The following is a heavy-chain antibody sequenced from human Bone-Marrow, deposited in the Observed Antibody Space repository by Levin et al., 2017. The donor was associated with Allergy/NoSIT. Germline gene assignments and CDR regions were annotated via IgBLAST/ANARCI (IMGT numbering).Heavy chain of an antibody. Sequence: PGGSLRLSCAASGFNFASYGMNWFRQAPGKGLEWVSSISGTGRHIYLADSLKGRFTISRDNAKNSLSLQMNNLRVEDTAVFYCAKDEGPFSSSFAFDCWGQGALVTVSS. CDR1: GFNFASYG. J-gene: IGHJ4*02. CDR2: ISGTGRHI. CDR3: AKDEGPFSSSFAFDC. V-gene: IGHV3-21*01. D-gene: IGHD2-2*01.